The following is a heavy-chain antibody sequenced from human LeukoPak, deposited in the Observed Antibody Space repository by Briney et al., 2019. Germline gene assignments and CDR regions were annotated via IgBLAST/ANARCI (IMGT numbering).Heavy chain of an antibody. J-gene: IGHJ4*02. D-gene: IGHD3-22*01. CDR2: ISGSGGST. CDR1: GFTFSSYA. V-gene: IGHV3-23*01. CDR3: AKDTFWDKIVVVIWVGGFDY. Sequence: GGSLRLSCAASGFTFSSYAMSWVRQAPGKGLEWVSAISGSGGSTYYADSVKGRFTISRDNSKNTLYLQMNSLRAEDTAVYYCAKDTFWDKIVVVIWVGGFDYWGQGTLVTVSS.